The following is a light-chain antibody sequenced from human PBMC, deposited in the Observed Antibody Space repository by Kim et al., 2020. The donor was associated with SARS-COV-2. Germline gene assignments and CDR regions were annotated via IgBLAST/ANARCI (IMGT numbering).Light chain of an antibody. V-gene: IGKV1-33*01. CDR3: QQYDNLFT. CDR2: DAS. J-gene: IGKJ3*01. Sequence: DIQMTQSPSSLSASVGDRVSITCQASQDISKYLNWYQQKPGKAPKLLIYDASNLETGVPSRFSGSGSGTDFTFTISSLQPEDIATYYCQQYDNLFTFGPGTKLEI. CDR1: QDISKY.